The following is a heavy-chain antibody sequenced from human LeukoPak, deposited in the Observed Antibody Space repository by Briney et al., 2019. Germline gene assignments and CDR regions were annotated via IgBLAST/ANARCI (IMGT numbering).Heavy chain of an antibody. CDR1: GYTLTELS. CDR3: ATDRMATSRSDAFDI. D-gene: IGHD5-24*01. CDR2: FDPEDGET. V-gene: IGHV1-24*01. J-gene: IGHJ3*02. Sequence: ASVKVSCKVSGYTLTELSMHWVRQAPGKGLEWMGGFDPEDGETIYAQKFQGRVTMTEDTSTDTAYMELSSLRSEDTAVYYCATDRMATSRSDAFDIWGQGTMVTVSS.